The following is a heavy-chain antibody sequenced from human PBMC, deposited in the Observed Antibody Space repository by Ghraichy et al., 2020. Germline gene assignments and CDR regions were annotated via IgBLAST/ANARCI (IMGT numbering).Heavy chain of an antibody. Sequence: GESLNISCVVSGFTFSNNWMHWVRQAPGKGLVWVSRIYSGASTTTYANSVEGRFTTSRDDARNTLYLQMNSLRAEDTAVYFCASTIYYDGSFDYWGQGTLVTVTS. CDR1: GFTFSNNW. CDR2: IYSGASTT. D-gene: IGHD3-16*01. J-gene: IGHJ4*02. V-gene: IGHV3-74*03. CDR3: ASTIYYDGSFDY.